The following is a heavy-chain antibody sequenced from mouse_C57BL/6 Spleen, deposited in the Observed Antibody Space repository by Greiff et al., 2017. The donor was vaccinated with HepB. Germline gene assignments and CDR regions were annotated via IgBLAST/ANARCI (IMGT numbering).Heavy chain of an antibody. Sequence: EVKLVESGGGLVQPGGSLSLSCAASGFTFTDYYMSWVRQPPGKALEWLGFIRNKANGNTTDDSASVKGRFTISRDNSQSILYLQMNALRAEDSATYDCANKGRSGWYFDYWGQGTTLTVSS. V-gene: IGHV7-3*01. CDR1: GFTFTDYY. J-gene: IGHJ2*01. CDR3: ANKGRSGWYFDY. D-gene: IGHD3-2*02. CDR2: IRNKANGNTT.